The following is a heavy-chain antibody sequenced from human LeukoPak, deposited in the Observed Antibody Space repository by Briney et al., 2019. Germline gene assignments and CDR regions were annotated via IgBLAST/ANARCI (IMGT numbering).Heavy chain of an antibody. D-gene: IGHD3-10*01. CDR1: GFSFNNYW. V-gene: IGHV3-7*05. CDR3: ARGMIRGVMDDY. CDR2: INQAGSDK. J-gene: IGHJ4*02. Sequence: PGGSPRLSCAASGFSFNNYWMSWVRQAPGKGLEWVANINQAGSDKYSLDSVKGRFTISRDNAKNSLYLQMNSLRAEDTAVYYCARGMIRGVMDDYWGQGTLVTVSS.